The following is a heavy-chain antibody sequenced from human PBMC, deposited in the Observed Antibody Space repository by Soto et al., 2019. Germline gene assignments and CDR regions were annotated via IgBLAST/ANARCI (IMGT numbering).Heavy chain of an antibody. CDR3: AQTGDYSGPSTFDC. D-gene: IGHD3-10*01. Sequence: SGPTLVNPTQTLTLTCTFSGFSLSTSGVGVGWIRQPPGKALEWLALIYWNDDKRYSPSLKSRLTITKDTSKNPVVLTMTNMEPVDTATYYCAQTGDYSGPSTFDCWGQGLLVAVSS. J-gene: IGHJ5*01. CDR2: IYWNDDK. CDR1: GFSLSTSGVG. V-gene: IGHV2-5*01.